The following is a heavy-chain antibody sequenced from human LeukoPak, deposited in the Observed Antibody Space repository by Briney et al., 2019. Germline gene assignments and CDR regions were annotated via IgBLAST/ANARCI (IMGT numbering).Heavy chain of an antibody. CDR1: GGSITSYY. CDR2: IYYSGST. V-gene: IGHV4-59*12. D-gene: IGHD2-2*01. J-gene: IGHJ5*02. CDR3: ARRLTQYDCFDP. Sequence: SETLSLTCTVSGGSITSYYWSWIRQPPGKGLEWIGYIYYSGSTNYNPSLKSRVTISVDTSKNQFSLHLNSVTPEDTAVYYCARRLTQYDCFDPWGQGILVTVSS.